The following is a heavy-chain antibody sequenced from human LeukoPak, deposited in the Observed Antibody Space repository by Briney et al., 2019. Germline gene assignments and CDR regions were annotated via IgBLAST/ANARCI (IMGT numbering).Heavy chain of an antibody. CDR1: GFTFSSYA. J-gene: IGHJ4*02. CDR2: VSGSGRRT. V-gene: IGHV3-23*01. Sequence: GGSLRLSCAASGFTFSSYAMNWVRQTPGKVLESVSGVSGSGRRTYYADTAKGRFTISRDNSKNTLYLQMDSLRAEDTAVYYCVKRGPGNCYTHWGQGTLVTVSS. CDR3: VKRGPGNCYTH. D-gene: IGHD3-10*01.